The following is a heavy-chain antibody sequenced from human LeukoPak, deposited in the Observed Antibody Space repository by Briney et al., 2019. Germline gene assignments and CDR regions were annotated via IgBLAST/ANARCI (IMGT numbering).Heavy chain of an antibody. V-gene: IGHV3-7*01. D-gene: IGHD5-18*01. CDR1: KFTFSNYW. J-gene: IGHJ4*02. Sequence: GGSLRLSCAASKFTFSNYWMSWVRQAPGKGLEWVANIKQDGSEKYYVDSVKGRFTISRDNAKKTLYLQLSSLRAEDTAMYYCARIGGYSYGFDYWGQGTLVTVPS. CDR3: ARIGGYSYGFDY. CDR2: IKQDGSEK.